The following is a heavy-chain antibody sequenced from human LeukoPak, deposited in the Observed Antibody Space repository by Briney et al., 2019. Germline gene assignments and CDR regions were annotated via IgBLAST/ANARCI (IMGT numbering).Heavy chain of an antibody. CDR3: ARAYDSSGYWPEYFHH. V-gene: IGHV3-53*04. J-gene: IGHJ1*01. CDR1: GFAVSNSY. CDR2: IYGGGST. Sequence: GGPLRLSCAATGFAVSNSYMSWVRQAPGKGLEWVSMIYGGGSTYYADSVNGRFTITRHNAKKTLFLQMNSLRTEDAAVYYWARAYDSSGYWPEYFHHWGQGNLVTVS. D-gene: IGHD3-22*01.